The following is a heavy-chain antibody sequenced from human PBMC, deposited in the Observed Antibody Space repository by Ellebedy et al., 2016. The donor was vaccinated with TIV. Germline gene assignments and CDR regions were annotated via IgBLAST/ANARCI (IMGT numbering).Heavy chain of an antibody. CDR1: GGSISRSSYY. V-gene: IGHV4-39*07. D-gene: IGHD3-9*01. J-gene: IGHJ6*02. Sequence: SETLSLTCTVSGGSISRSSYYWGWFRQPPGKGLEWIGNIYYSGNTDYNPSLKSRVTISLDTSKNQFSLNLSSVTAADTAVYYCARDDYDILTGTSGGLDVWGQGTTVTVSS. CDR2: IYYSGNT. CDR3: ARDDYDILTGTSGGLDV.